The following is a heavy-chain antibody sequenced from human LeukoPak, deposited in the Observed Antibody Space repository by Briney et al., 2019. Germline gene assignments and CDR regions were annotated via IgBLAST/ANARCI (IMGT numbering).Heavy chain of an antibody. D-gene: IGHD5-18*01. Sequence: GGSLRLSCAASGFTFSSYSMNWVRQAPGKGLEWVSSISSSSSYIYYADSVKGRFTISRDNAKNSLYLQMNSLRAEDTAVYYCARGRSQLVDTAMVPNFDYWGQGTLVTVSS. CDR3: ARGRSQLVDTAMVPNFDY. CDR2: ISSSSSYI. CDR1: GFTFSSYS. J-gene: IGHJ4*02. V-gene: IGHV3-21*01.